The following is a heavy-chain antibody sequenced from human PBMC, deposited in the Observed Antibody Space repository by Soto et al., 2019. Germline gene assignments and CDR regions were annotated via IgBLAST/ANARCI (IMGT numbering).Heavy chain of an antibody. Sequence: PGGSTGLSCAASGFTFSSYGMHWVRQAPGKGLEWVAVIWYDGSNKYYADSVKGRFTISRDNSKNTLYLQMNSLRAEDTAVYYCAREIVVVPGNNYYYGMDVWGQGTTVTVSS. CDR1: GFTFSSYG. CDR2: IWYDGSNK. V-gene: IGHV3-33*01. CDR3: AREIVVVPGNNYYYGMDV. D-gene: IGHD2-2*01. J-gene: IGHJ6*02.